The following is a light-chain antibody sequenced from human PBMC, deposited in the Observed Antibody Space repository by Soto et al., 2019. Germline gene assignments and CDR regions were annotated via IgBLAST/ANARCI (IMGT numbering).Light chain of an antibody. V-gene: IGLV2-8*01. Sequence: QSARTQPPSASGSPGQSVTISCTGTSSDVGGYNYVSWYQQHPGKAPKLMIYEVSKRPSGVPDRFSGSKSGNTASLTVSGLQAEDEADYYCSSYAGSNHYVFGTGTKSPS. CDR3: SSYAGSNHYV. CDR1: SSDVGGYNY. J-gene: IGLJ1*01. CDR2: EVS.